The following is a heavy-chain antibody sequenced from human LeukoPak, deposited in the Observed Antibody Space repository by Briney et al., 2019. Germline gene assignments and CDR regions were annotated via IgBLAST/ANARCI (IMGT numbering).Heavy chain of an antibody. CDR1: GGSISPLY. Sequence: SETLSLTCTVSGGSISPLYWGWIRQPPGKGLEFIGYIYSSGTTNYNPSLRSRVTLSVDTSKNQFSLKLSSVTAADTAVYYCARGGVAAKYYFDYWGPGTLVTVSS. J-gene: IGHJ4*02. CDR3: ARGGVAAKYYFDY. D-gene: IGHD3-10*01. V-gene: IGHV4-59*11. CDR2: IYSSGTT.